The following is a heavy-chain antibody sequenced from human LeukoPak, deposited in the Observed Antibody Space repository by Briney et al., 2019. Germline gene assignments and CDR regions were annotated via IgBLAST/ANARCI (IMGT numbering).Heavy chain of an antibody. CDR1: GLIFDNFA. V-gene: IGHV3-30*03. CDR2: VLFDGTYN. J-gene: IGHJ4*02. D-gene: IGHD2-15*01. CDR3: ARDRNVVGAGFAS. Sequence: GGSLRLSCAASGLIFDNFAIHWVRHAPGKRREWVSIVLFDGTYNFYADSVKGRFIDSRDSSNNTGYLNMNSLRPDDSAVYFCARDRNVVGAGFASGGEGTLVTVSS.